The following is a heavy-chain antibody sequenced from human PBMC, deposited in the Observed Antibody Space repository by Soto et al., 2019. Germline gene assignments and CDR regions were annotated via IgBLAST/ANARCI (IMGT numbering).Heavy chain of an antibody. CDR3: TICLGSPRRLVY. CDR1: GYTFTSYG. V-gene: IGHV1-18*01. Sequence: ASVKVSCKASGYTFTSYGISWVRQAPGQGLEWMGWISAYNGNTNYAQKLQGRVTMTTDTSTSTAYMELRSLRSDDTAVYYCTICLGSPRRLVYWGQGTLVTVSS. D-gene: IGHD3-16*01. CDR2: ISAYNGNT. J-gene: IGHJ4*02.